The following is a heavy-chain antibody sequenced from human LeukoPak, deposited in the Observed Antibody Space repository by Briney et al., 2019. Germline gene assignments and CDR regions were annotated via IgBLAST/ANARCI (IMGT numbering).Heavy chain of an antibody. J-gene: IGHJ6*03. CDR1: GGSITGHY. D-gene: IGHD5-24*01. Sequence: SETLSLTCTVSGGSITGHYWSWIRQPPGQGLEWIGYISDIGSGNYNPSLKSRVTMSVDSSKNQFSLNLFSVTAADTAVYYCARRRGDMTTIPDYHYYYMDVWGKGTTVTVSS. CDR3: ARRRGDMTTIPDYHYYYMDV. V-gene: IGHV4-59*08. CDR2: ISDIGSG.